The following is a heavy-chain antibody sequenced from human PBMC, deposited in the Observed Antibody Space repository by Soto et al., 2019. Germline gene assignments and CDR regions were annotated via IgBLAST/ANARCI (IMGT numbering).Heavy chain of an antibody. Sequence: SETLSLTCAVSGGSMSSGGYSWSWIRHPPGKGLEWIGYVHHSWSTYYNPSLKSRATISVDRSKSQFSLKLSSVTAADTAVYYCARVDDDFWIACDSGGQGILVTVSS. J-gene: IGHJ4*02. CDR3: ARVDDDFWIACDS. CDR2: VHHSWST. V-gene: IGHV4-30-2*01. CDR1: GGSMSSGGYS. D-gene: IGHD3-3*01.